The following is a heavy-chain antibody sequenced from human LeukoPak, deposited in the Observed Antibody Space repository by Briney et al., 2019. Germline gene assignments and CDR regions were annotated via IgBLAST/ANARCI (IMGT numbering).Heavy chain of an antibody. CDR2: ISGSGGTI. CDR3: AKDRFGSGSPNWFGP. J-gene: IGHJ5*02. Sequence: GGSLRLSCTASGFSFSNYAMSWVRQAPGKGLGWVAAISGSGGTIFYADSLKGRFTISRDNSKNTLFLNMTSLRADDTAVYFCAKDRFGSGSPNWFGPWGQGTLVTVSS. V-gene: IGHV3-23*01. D-gene: IGHD3-10*01. CDR1: GFSFSNYA.